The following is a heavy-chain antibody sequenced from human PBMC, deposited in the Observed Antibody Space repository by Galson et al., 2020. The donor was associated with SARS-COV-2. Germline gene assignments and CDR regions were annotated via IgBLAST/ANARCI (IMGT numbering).Heavy chain of an antibody. V-gene: IGHV3-74*01. Sequence: GGSLRLSCAASGFTFSSYWMHWVRQAPGKGLVWVSRINSDGSSTSYADSVKGRFTISRDNAKNTLYLQMNSLRAEDTAVYYCVCSPITIFGVVSLDYWGQGTLVTVSS. CDR1: GFTFSSYW. D-gene: IGHD3-3*01. CDR3: VCSPITIFGVVSLDY. CDR2: INSDGSST. J-gene: IGHJ4*02.